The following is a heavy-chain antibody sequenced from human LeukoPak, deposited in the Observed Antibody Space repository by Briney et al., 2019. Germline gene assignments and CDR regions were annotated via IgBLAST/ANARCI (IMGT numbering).Heavy chain of an antibody. CDR2: ISVYNGNT. V-gene: IGHV1-18*01. Sequence: ASVKVSCKASGYTFNNHGITWVRQAPGQGLEWMGWISVYNGNTNYAQEFQDRVIMTTDTSTSTAYMELRSLRSDDTAVYYCAREGGIARPPYLYYYIDVWGKGTTVTVSS. J-gene: IGHJ6*03. CDR1: GYTFNNHG. CDR3: AREGGIARPPYLYYYIDV. D-gene: IGHD6-6*01.